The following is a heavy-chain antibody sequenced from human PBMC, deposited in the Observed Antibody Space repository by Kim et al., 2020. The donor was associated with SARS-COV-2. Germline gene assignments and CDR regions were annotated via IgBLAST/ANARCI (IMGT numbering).Heavy chain of an antibody. D-gene: IGHD3-10*01. V-gene: IGHV4-31*03. CDR1: GASISSGGYY. J-gene: IGHJ4*02. Sequence: SETLSLTCTVSGASISSGGYYWSWIRQHPGQGLEWIGNIYYDGRTYYNRSLKTRLTMSVDTSKNQFSLKLTSVTAADTAVYYCARDRHYGSGIFDYCGQG. CDR3: ARDRHYGSGIFDY. CDR2: IYYDGRT.